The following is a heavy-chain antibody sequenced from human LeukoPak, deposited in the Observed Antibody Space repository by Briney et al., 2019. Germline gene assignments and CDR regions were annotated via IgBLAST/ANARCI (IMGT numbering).Heavy chain of an antibody. CDR2: ISSSSSYI. CDR1: GFTFSSYS. CDR3: ARHLMGYDRYFDL. J-gene: IGHJ2*01. D-gene: IGHD5-12*01. Sequence: GGSLRLSCAASGFTFSSYSMNWVRQAPGKGLEWVSSISSSSSYIYYADSVKGRFTISRDNAKNSLYLQMNSLRAEDTAVYYCARHLMGYDRYFDLWGRGTLVTVSS. V-gene: IGHV3-21*01.